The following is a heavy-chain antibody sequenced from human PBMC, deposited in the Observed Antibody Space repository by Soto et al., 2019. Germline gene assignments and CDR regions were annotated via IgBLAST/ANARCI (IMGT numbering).Heavy chain of an antibody. CDR1: GFSLSTSGMC. J-gene: IGHJ6*02. CDR3: ARDYYDSSGYQRYYYYYGMDV. D-gene: IGHD3-22*01. CDR2: IDWDDDK. V-gene: IGHV2-70*01. Sequence: SGPTLVNPTQTLTLTCTFSGFSLSTSGMCVSWIRQPPGKALEWLALIDWDDDKYHSTSLKTRLTISKDTSKNQVVLTMTNMDPVDTATYYCARDYYDSSGYQRYYYYYGMDVWGQGTTVTVSS.